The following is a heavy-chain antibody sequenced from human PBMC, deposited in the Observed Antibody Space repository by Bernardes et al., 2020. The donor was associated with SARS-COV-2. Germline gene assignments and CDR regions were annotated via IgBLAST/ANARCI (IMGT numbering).Heavy chain of an antibody. CDR1: GFNFGSYA. D-gene: IGHD3-16*01. CDR3: AKSVRPTSAYTH. CDR2: MSGGGGIT. J-gene: IGHJ4*02. V-gene: IGHV3-23*01. Sequence: GGSLILSCAASGFNFGSYAMSWVRQAPGKALEWVSVMSGGGGITYYTDSVKGRFTISRDNSQNTLYLQMNSLRGDDTAIYWCAKSVRPTSAYTHWGPGTLVTVSS.